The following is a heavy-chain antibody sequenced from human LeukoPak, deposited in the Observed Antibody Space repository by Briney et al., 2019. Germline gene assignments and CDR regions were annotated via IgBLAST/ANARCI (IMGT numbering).Heavy chain of an antibody. CDR3: ARDPQPGPFYYYYYMDV. CDR1: GFTFSSYG. V-gene: IGHV3-33*01. D-gene: IGHD3-16*01. CDR2: IWYDGSNK. Sequence: GRSLRLSCAASGFTFSSYGMHWVRQAPGKGLEWVAVIWYDGSNKYYADSVKGRLTISRDNSKNTLYLQMNSLRAEDTAVYYCARDPQPGPFYYYYYMDVWGKGTTVTVSS. J-gene: IGHJ6*03.